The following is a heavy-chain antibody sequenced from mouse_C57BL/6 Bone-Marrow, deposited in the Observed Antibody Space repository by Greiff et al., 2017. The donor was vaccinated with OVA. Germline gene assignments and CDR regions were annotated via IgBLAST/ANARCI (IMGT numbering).Heavy chain of an antibody. CDR3: ARYALMGYAMDD. CDR2: INPGSGGT. CDR1: GYAFTNYL. J-gene: IGHJ4*01. D-gene: IGHD6-5*01. V-gene: IGHV1-54*01. Sequence: VQRVESGAELVRPGTSVKVSCKASGYAFTNYLIEWVKQRPGQGLEWIGVINPGSGGTNYNEKFKGKATLTADKSSSTAYMQLSSLASEDSAVYFGARYALMGYAMDDWGQGTSVTVSS.